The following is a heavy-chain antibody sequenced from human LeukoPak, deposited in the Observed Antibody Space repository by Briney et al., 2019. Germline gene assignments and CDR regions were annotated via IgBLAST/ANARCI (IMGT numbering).Heavy chain of an antibody. J-gene: IGHJ4*02. Sequence: GGSLRLSCAASGFIFTNYFMSWVRQAPGKGLEWVANINEDGSEKNYVDSVKGRFTISRDNAKTSLYLQMNSLRVEDTAVYYCVPEPEYGESGGGQGALVTVSS. V-gene: IGHV3-7*01. CDR3: VPEPEYGESG. D-gene: IGHD4-17*01. CDR2: INEDGSEK. CDR1: GFIFTNYF.